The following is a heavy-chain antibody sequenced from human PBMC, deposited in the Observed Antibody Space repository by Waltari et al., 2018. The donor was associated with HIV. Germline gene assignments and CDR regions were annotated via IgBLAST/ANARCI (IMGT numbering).Heavy chain of an antibody. J-gene: IGHJ4*02. CDR2: IGTSDNST. CDR3: ASEAAVSAGPLDS. D-gene: IGHD6-19*01. Sequence: EVHLAESGGGLVQPGESLSISCAGSGITGATNPLNGVRQAAGKGLQWISSIGTSDNSTYYLDSVRGRFLISRDDSQTTVSLQMDRLTTNDTAVYYCASEAAVSAGPLDSWGQGIAVIVSS. V-gene: IGHV3-66*01. CDR1: GITGATNP.